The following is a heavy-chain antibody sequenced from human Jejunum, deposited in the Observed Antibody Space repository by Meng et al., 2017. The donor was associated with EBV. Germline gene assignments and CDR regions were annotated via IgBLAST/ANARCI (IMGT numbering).Heavy chain of an antibody. Sequence: HVPLQQSGPGLVKPSQTLSLTCAISGDSVSSDGAAWNWLRQSPSRGLEWLGRTFYRSRWFYDYAPSVKSRITINSDTSKNQFSLHLDSVTPEDTAVYYCARDGPQSLSSFDYWGQGTLVTVSS. V-gene: IGHV6-1*01. CDR2: TFYRSRWFY. J-gene: IGHJ4*02. CDR3: ARDGPQSLSSFDY. D-gene: IGHD6-6*01. CDR1: GDSVSSDGAA.